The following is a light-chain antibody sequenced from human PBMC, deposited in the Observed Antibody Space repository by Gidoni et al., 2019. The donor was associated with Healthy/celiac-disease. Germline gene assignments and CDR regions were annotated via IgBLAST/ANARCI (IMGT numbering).Light chain of an antibody. CDR2: SNN. CDR3: AAWDDSLNGVV. CDR1: SSHIGSNT. J-gene: IGLJ2*01. Sequence: QSVLTQPPSASGTPGQRVTISCSGSSSHIGSNTVNWYQQLPGTPPKLLIYSNNQRPSGVPDRFSGSKSGTSASLAISGLQSEDEADYYCAAWDDSLNGVVFGGGTKLTVL. V-gene: IGLV1-44*01.